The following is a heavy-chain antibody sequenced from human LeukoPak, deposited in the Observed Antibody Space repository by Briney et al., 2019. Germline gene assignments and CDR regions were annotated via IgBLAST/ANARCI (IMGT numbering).Heavy chain of an antibody. V-gene: IGHV3-30-3*01. J-gene: IGHJ4*02. D-gene: IGHD1-14*01. CDR2: ISDDGTFT. CDR1: GFTFSRYA. Sequence: PGRSLRLSCAASGFTFSRYAMHWVRQAPGKGLEWVAVISDDGTFTLYGDSVRGRFTISRDSSRNTLYLQMNSLRPEDTAVYYCARDPYRDAPDYFDYWGQGTLVTVSS. CDR3: ARDPYRDAPDYFDY.